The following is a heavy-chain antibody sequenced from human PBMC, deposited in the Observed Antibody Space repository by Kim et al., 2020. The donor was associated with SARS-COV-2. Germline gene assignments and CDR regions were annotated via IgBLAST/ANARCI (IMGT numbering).Heavy chain of an antibody. J-gene: IGHJ4*02. CDR2: GST. CDR3: ANSKTTTFDY. Sequence: GSTTYNPSLRSRLTMSVDTSKIQCSLKLNSVTAADTAVYYCANSKTTTFDYWGQGILVTVSS. D-gene: IGHD4-4*01. V-gene: IGHV4-4*07.